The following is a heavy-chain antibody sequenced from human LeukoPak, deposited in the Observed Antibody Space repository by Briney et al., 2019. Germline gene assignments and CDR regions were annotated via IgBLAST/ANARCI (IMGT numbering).Heavy chain of an antibody. Sequence: TGRSLRLSCAASGFTFSSYAMSWVRQAPGKGLEWVSAISGSGGTTYYADSVKGRFTISRDNSKNTLYLQMNSLRAEDTAVYYCAKSKEIAAAGELLDYWGQGTPVTVSS. D-gene: IGHD6-13*01. J-gene: IGHJ4*02. CDR1: GFTFSSYA. CDR2: ISGSGGTT. CDR3: AKSKEIAAAGELLDY. V-gene: IGHV3-23*01.